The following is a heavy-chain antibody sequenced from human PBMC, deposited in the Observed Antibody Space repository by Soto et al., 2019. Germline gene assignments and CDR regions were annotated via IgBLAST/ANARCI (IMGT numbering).Heavy chain of an antibody. CDR3: ARETYCTNGVCYTFRASAFDI. CDR1: GDSVSSNSAA. CDR2: TYYRSKWYN. Sequence: QVQLQQSGPGLVKPSQTLSLTCAISGDSVSSNSAAWNWIRQSPSRGLEWLGRTYYRSKWYNDYAVSVKSRITINPDTSKNQFSLQLNSVTPEDTAVYYCARETYCTNGVCYTFRASAFDIWGQGTMVTVSS. V-gene: IGHV6-1*01. J-gene: IGHJ3*02. D-gene: IGHD2-8*01.